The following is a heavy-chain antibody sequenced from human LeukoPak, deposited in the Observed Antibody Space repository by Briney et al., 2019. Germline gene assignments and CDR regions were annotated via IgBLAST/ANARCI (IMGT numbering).Heavy chain of an antibody. CDR2: INHSGNT. D-gene: IGHD1-1*01. CDR1: GGSFSRYY. Sequence: SETLSLTCAVYGGSFSRYYWSWIRQPPGGGLEWIGEINHSGNTYYNPTLKSRVTISVDTSKNQFSLELNSVTAADTAVYYCASKYNFGENWGQGTLVTVSS. J-gene: IGHJ4*02. CDR3: ASKYNFGEN. V-gene: IGHV4-34*01.